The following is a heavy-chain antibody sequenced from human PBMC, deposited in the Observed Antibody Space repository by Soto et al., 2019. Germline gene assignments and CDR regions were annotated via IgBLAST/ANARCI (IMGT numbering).Heavy chain of an antibody. D-gene: IGHD2-8*01. J-gene: IGHJ6*02. Sequence: PGGSLRLSCAASGFTFSSYSMNWVRQAPGKGLEWVSSISSSSSYIYYADSVKGRFTISRDNAKNSLYLQMNSLRAEDTAVYYCARISKVVIMVYAQAMDVWGQGTTVTVSS. CDR2: ISSSSSYI. CDR1: GFTFSSYS. V-gene: IGHV3-21*01. CDR3: ARISKVVIMVYAQAMDV.